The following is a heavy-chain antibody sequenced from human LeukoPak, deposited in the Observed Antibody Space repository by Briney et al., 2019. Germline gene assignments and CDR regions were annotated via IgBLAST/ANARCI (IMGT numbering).Heavy chain of an antibody. V-gene: IGHV1-2*04. Sequence: GASVKVSCTASGYTFTGYYMHWVRQAPGQGLEWMGWINPNSGGTNYAQKFQGWVTMTRDTSISTAYMELSRLRSDDTAVYYCARGGAVTTQIYYYYYGMDVWGQGTTVTVSS. CDR3: ARGGAVTTQIYYYYYGMDV. D-gene: IGHD4-11*01. CDR2: INPNSGGT. CDR1: GYTFTGYY. J-gene: IGHJ6*02.